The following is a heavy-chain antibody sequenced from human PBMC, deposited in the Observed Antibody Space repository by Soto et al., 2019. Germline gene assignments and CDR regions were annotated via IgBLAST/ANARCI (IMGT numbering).Heavy chain of an antibody. V-gene: IGHV4-39*01. J-gene: IGHJ3*01. CDR2: IEYSGTT. CDR1: GDSISSTYL. D-gene: IGHD3-9*01. CDR3: ARQIDTDDAFDV. Sequence: SETLSLTCTVSGDSISSTYLWGWIRRPPGKGLEWIANIEYSGTTYYNPSLKSRVTISVDTSKNQFSLKLSSVTAADTAMYYCARQIDTDDAFDVWGQGTLVTVSS.